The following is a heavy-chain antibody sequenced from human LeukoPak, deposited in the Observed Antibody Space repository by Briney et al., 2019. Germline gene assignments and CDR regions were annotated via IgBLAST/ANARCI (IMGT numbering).Heavy chain of an antibody. Sequence: PGGSLRLSCAASGFTFSSYWMSWVRQAPGKGLEWVANIMQDGSEKYYVDSVKGRFTISRDNAKNSLYLQMNSLRAEDTAVYYCAREPQYYDILTGYYPHAFDIWGQGTMVTVSS. J-gene: IGHJ3*02. CDR2: IMQDGSEK. CDR3: AREPQYYDILTGYYPHAFDI. CDR1: GFTFSSYW. V-gene: IGHV3-7*03. D-gene: IGHD3-9*01.